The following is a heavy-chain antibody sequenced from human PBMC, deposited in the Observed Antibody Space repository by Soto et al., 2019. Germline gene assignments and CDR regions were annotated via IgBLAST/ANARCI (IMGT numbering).Heavy chain of an antibody. D-gene: IGHD4-17*01. CDR3: ARGLTTVTTNPYYGMDV. V-gene: IGHV1-69*12. Sequence: QVQLVQSGAEVKKPGSSVKVSCKASGGTFSSYAISWVRQAPGRGLEWMGGIIPIFGTANYAQKFQGRVTITADESTSTAYMELSSLRSEDTAVYYCARGLTTVTTNPYYGMDVWGQGTTVTVSS. CDR2: IIPIFGTA. J-gene: IGHJ6*02. CDR1: GGTFSSYA.